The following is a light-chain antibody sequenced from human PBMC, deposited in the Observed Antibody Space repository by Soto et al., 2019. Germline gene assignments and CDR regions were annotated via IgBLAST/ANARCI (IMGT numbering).Light chain of an antibody. CDR3: LLAYSCARV. CDR2: NTN. CDR1: TGAVTTSHF. J-gene: IGLJ2*01. Sequence: QAVVTQEPSLTVSPGGTVTLTCGSSTGAVTTSHFPYWIQQKPGQAPKTLICNTNDKHSWTPARFSGSLLGGKAALTLSGAQPEDEAEYYCLLAYSCARVFGGGTKLTV. V-gene: IGLV7-46*01.